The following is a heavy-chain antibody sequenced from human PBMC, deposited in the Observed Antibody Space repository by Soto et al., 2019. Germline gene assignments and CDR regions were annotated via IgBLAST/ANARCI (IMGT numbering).Heavy chain of an antibody. D-gene: IGHD2-15*01. V-gene: IGHV5-51*01. CDR2: IYPGDSDT. CDR1: EDRFNTYW. Sequence: PGESLKTSCNGSEDRFNTYWIGWVRPTPGKDLEWMGIIYPGDSDTGYSPSFQGQVTISADKSTNTVYLQWSSLKASDTAISYCTRQTGNCRGGRCYSLIPQGMDVWGQGTMVTVFS. CDR3: TRQTGNCRGGRCYSLIPQGMDV. J-gene: IGHJ6*02.